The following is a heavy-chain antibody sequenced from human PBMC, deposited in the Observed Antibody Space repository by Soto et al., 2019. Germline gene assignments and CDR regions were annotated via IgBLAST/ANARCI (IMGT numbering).Heavy chain of an antibody. D-gene: IGHD2-8*02. CDR2: ISGYNGDT. J-gene: IGHJ5*01. CDR3: ARDGDCTGGDCYAS. CDR1: GYTFTNFG. V-gene: IGHV1-18*01. Sequence: QVQLVQSGAEVKKPGASVKVSCKATGYTFTNFGISWVRQAPGQGLEWMGWISGYNGDTIYAQNLQGRVSMTTDTDTTTAYMELRSLRSDDTAVYYRARDGDCTGGDCYASWGQGPRVTVSS.